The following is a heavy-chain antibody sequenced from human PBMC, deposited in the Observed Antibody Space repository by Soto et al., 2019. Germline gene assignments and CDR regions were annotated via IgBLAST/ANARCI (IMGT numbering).Heavy chain of an antibody. Sequence: GGSLRLSCAASGFTFSSYDMHWVRQATGKGLEWVSAIGTAGDTYYPGSVKGRFTISRENAKNSLYLQMNSLRAGDTAVYYCARGARRITIFGVVIPNPASYGMDVWGQGTTVTVSS. CDR2: IGTAGDT. CDR3: ARGARRITIFGVVIPNPASYGMDV. D-gene: IGHD3-3*01. V-gene: IGHV3-13*01. CDR1: GFTFSSYD. J-gene: IGHJ6*02.